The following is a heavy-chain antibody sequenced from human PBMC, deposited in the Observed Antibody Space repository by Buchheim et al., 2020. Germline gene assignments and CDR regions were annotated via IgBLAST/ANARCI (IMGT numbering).Heavy chain of an antibody. Sequence: EVQLVQSGAEVKKPGESLRISCKGSGYSFTSYWISWVRQMPGKGLEWMGRIDPSDSYTNYSPSFQGHVTISADKFISTAYLQWSSLKASDTAMYYCASSSPFLGATYYYYYGMDVWGQGTT. D-gene: IGHD1-26*01. CDR3: ASSSPFLGATYYYYYGMDV. CDR1: GYSFTSYW. CDR2: IDPSDSYT. J-gene: IGHJ6*02. V-gene: IGHV5-10-1*03.